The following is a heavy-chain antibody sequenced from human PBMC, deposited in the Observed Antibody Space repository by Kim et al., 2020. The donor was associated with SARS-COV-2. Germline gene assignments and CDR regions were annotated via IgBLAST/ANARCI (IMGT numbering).Heavy chain of an antibody. J-gene: IGHJ3*01. V-gene: IGHV3-30*04. Sequence: GGSLRLSCAASGFTFSSYAMHWVRQAPGKGLEWVAVISCDGSNKYYADSVKGRFTITRDNSKNTQYLQMNSLRAEDTAVYYCSRAMVSASADSDGLDYWGQGTMVTVSS. CDR2: ISCDGSNK. D-gene: IGHD2-15*01. CDR3: SRAMVSASADSDGLDY. CDR1: GFTFSSYA.